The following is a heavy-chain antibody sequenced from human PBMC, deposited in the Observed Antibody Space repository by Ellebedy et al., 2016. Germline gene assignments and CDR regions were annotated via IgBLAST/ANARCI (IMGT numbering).Heavy chain of an antibody. J-gene: IGHJ4*02. Sequence: ASVKVSXXASGYTFTTYDINWMRQATGHGLEWMGWMNPSNGHTGYAQKFQGRITLTRDTSTSTAYMELSSLISEDTAVYYCARNPSKTGDFDNWGQGTLVTVSS. CDR1: GYTFTTYD. CDR3: ARNPSKTGDFDN. V-gene: IGHV1-8*01. D-gene: IGHD7-27*01. CDR2: MNPSNGHT.